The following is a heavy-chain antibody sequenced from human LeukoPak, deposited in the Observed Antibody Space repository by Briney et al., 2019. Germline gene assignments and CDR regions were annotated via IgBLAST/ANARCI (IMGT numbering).Heavy chain of an antibody. CDR1: GFVVSSNY. D-gene: IGHD1-1*01. Sequence: GGSLRLSCAASGFVVSSNYMSWVRQAPGEGLEWVSVIYSGGSTYYADSVKGRFTISRDNSKNTLYLQMNSLRAEDTAVYYCAKGVPGSYSFDYWGQGTLVTVSS. J-gene: IGHJ4*02. CDR2: IYSGGST. V-gene: IGHV3-53*01. CDR3: AKGVPGSYSFDY.